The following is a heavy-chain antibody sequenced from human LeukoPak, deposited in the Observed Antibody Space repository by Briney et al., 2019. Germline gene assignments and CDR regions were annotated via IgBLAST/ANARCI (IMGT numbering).Heavy chain of an antibody. V-gene: IGHV1-69*13. CDR1: GGTFSSYA. CDR3: ASSGKDYYDSSRSGMDV. D-gene: IGHD3-22*01. CDR2: IIPIFGTA. J-gene: IGHJ6*02. Sequence: SVKVSCEASGGTFSSYAISWVRQAPGQGLEWMGGIIPIFGTANYAQKFQGRVTITADESTSTAYMELSSLRSEDTAVYYCASSGKDYYDSSRSGMDVWGQGTTVTVSS.